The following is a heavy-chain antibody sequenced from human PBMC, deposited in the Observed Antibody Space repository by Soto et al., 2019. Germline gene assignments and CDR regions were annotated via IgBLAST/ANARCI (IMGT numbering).Heavy chain of an antibody. V-gene: IGHV1-8*01. J-gene: IGHJ4*02. D-gene: IGHD3-10*01. CDR3: ARGRASGSYYLLDY. CDR2: INPNSGNI. Sequence: ASVRVSCKASGDTFTTYDINWVRQATGHGLEWMGWINPNSGNIGYAQRFQGRVTMTRDTAIRTAYMEVSSLRSDDTAVYYCARGRASGSYYLLDYWGQGTLVTVSS. CDR1: GDTFTTYD.